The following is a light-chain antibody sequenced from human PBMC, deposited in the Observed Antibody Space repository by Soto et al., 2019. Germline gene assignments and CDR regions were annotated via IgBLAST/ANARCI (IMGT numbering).Light chain of an antibody. CDR2: DSS. CDR1: QSVGDNY. Sequence: EIVLTQSPAALSLSPGERATLSCGASQSVGDNYLAWYQQKPGLAPRLLIYDSSSRATGIPDRFSGSGSGTYFTLTIRRLEPEDFAVYYCQQYGSSPWTFGQGTKVEI. V-gene: IGKV3D-20*01. J-gene: IGKJ1*01. CDR3: QQYGSSPWT.